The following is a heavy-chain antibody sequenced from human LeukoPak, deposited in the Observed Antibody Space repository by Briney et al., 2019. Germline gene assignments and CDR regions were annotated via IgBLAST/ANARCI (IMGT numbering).Heavy chain of an antibody. V-gene: IGHV1-69*13. J-gene: IGHJ4*02. CDR2: IIPIFGTA. CDR3: ARDKDTPRGTEPNLDY. CDR1: GGTFSSYA. D-gene: IGHD3-16*01. Sequence: GASVKVSCKASGGTFSSYAISWVRQAPGQGLEWMGGIIPIFGTANYAQKFQGRVTITADESTSTAYMELSSLRSEDTAVYYCARDKDTPRGTEPNLDYWGQGTLVTVSS.